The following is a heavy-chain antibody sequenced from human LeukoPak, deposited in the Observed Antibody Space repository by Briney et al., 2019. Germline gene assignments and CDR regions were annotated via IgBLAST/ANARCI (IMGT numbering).Heavy chain of an antibody. J-gene: IGHJ4*02. D-gene: IGHD3-10*01. CDR2: ISAYNGNT. CDR3: ARLVAYYYGSGTIDY. CDR1: GYTFTSYG. Sequence: ASVKVSCKASGYTFTSYGISWVRQAPGQGLEWMGWISAYNGNTNYAQKLQGRVTMTTDTSTSTAYMELRSLRSDDTAVYYCARLVAYYYGSGTIDYWGQGTLVTVSS. V-gene: IGHV1-18*01.